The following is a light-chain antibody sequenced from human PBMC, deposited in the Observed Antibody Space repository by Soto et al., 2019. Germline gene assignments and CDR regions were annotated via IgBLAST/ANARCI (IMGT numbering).Light chain of an antibody. CDR3: QQGYTTPLT. Sequence: DIQMTHSPSSLSASLGDRVTITCRASQRITNRLNWYQHRPGKAPRLLIYAASSLESGVPSRFSGSASGTDFTLTISSLQPEDFATYYCQQGYTTPLTFGQGTKVDI. CDR2: AAS. V-gene: IGKV1-39*01. J-gene: IGKJ1*01. CDR1: QRITNR.